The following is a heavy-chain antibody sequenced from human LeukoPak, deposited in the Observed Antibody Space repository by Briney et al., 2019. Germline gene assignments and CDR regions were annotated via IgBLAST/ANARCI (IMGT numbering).Heavy chain of an antibody. D-gene: IGHD2-15*01. J-gene: IGHJ4*02. CDR3: ARECSGGSCYPGY. V-gene: IGHV1-69*04. CDR2: IVPILGIA. Sequence: ASVKVSCEASIGTFSSYAISCVRQAPGQGREWGGRIVPILGIANYAQKFQGRATITADKSTSTAYMELSSLRSADTAVYYCARECSGGSCYPGYWGQGTLVTVSS. CDR1: IGTFSSYA.